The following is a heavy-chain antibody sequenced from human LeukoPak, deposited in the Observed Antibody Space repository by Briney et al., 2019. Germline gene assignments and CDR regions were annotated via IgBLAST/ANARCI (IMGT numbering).Heavy chain of an antibody. CDR3: ARVEAGRRLRHFDY. CDR1: GGSISSSSYY. D-gene: IGHD2-15*01. J-gene: IGHJ4*02. CDR2: IYYSGST. Sequence: PSETLSLTCTVSGGSISSSSYYWGWIRQPPGKGLEWIGSIYYSGSTYYNPSLKSRVTISVDTSKNQFSLKLSSVTAADTAVYYCARVEAGRRLRHFDYWGQGTLVTASS. V-gene: IGHV4-39*07.